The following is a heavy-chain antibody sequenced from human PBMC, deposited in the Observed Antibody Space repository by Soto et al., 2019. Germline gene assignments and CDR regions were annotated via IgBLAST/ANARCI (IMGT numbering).Heavy chain of an antibody. J-gene: IGHJ3*02. Sequence: SETLSLTCTVSGGSISDDTYYWGWIRQPPGKGLEWIGSIYYSGTSSYNPSLKSRVTMSVDTSKNQVALELTSVTAADSAVYFCAGEVGQTSSSDAFDIWGQGTMVTVSS. D-gene: IGHD6-6*01. CDR3: AGEVGQTSSSDAFDI. V-gene: IGHV4-39*01. CDR2: IYYSGTS. CDR1: GGSISDDTYY.